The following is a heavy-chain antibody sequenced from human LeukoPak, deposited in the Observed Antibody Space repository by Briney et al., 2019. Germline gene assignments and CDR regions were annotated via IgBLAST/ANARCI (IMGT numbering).Heavy chain of an antibody. J-gene: IGHJ4*02. V-gene: IGHV4-39*01. CDR2: IYYSGST. Sequence: PSETLSLTCTVSGGSISSSSYYSGWIRQPPGKGLEWIGSIYYSGSTYYNPSLKSRVTISVDTSKNQFSLKLSSVTAADTAVYYCARHGHSGYFDYWGQGTLVTVSS. CDR3: ARHGHSGYFDY. CDR1: GGSISSSSYY. D-gene: IGHD1-26*01.